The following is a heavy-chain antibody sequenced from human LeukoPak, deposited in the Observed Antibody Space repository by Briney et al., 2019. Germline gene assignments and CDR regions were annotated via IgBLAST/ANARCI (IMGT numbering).Heavy chain of an antibody. D-gene: IGHD1-7*01. CDR1: GGSFSGYY. CDR3: ARGVRGSTSWNSYYNYFYLDV. CDR2: INHSGST. V-gene: IGHV4-34*01. J-gene: IGHJ6*03. Sequence: SETLSLTCAVYGGSFSGYYWSWIRQPPGKGLEWIGEINHSGSTNYNPSLKSRVTLSIDTSKNQFSLKLSSVTVADTAVYYCARGVRGSTSWNSYYNYFYLDVWGKGTTVTVSS.